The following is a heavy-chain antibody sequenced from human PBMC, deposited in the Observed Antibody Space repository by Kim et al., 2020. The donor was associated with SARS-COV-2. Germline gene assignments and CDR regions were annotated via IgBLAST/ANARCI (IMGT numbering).Heavy chain of an antibody. J-gene: IGHJ5*02. D-gene: IGHD6-13*01. CDR1: GYSISSGYY. Sequence: SETLSLTCTVSGYSISSGYYWDWMRQPPGKGLEWIGSIYHSGSTYYNPSLKSRVTISVDTSKNQFSLKLSSVTAADTAVYYCARDLGPNRSSWYNNWFDP. CDR3: ARDLGPNRSSWYNNWFDP. CDR2: IYHSGST. V-gene: IGHV4-38-2*02.